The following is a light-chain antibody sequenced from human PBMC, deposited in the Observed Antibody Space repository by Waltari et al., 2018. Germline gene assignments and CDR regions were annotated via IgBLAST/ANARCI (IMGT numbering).Light chain of an antibody. CDR3: QVWDSSSDHWL. CDR1: NIGSKS. CDR2: DDS. V-gene: IGLV3-21*02. J-gene: IGLJ3*02. Sequence: SYVLTQPPSVSVAPGQTARITCGGNNIGSKSVHWYQQKPGQAPVLVVYDDSGRPSGVPERLSGSNSGNTATLTISRVEAGHEADYYCQVWDSSSDHWLFGGGTKLTVL.